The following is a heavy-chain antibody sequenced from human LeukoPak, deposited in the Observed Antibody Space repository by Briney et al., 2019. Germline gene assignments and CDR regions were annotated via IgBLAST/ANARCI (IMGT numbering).Heavy chain of an antibody. CDR1: GGCISSYY. V-gene: IGHV4-4*09. Sequence: SETLTLTCTVSGGCISSYYWSWIRQPPGKGLEWIGYIYTSGSTNYNPSLKSRVTISVDTSKNQFSLKLSSVTAADTAVYYCAGGIEPPRTYWGQGTLVTVSS. D-gene: IGHD3-16*01. J-gene: IGHJ4*02. CDR2: IYTSGST. CDR3: AGGIEPPRTY.